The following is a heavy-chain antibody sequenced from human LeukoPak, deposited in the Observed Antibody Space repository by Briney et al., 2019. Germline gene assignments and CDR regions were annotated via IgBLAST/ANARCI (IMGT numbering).Heavy chain of an antibody. D-gene: IGHD3-22*01. V-gene: IGHV1-69*04. Sequence: SVKVSCKTSGDTFNSHAISWVRQAPGQGLEWMGRIIPILGIANYAQKFQGRVTITADKSTSTACMELSSLRSEDTAVYYCACAGAYYYDSSGPGAFDIWGQGTMVTVSS. CDR1: GDTFNSHA. J-gene: IGHJ3*02. CDR2: IIPILGIA. CDR3: ACAGAYYYDSSGPGAFDI.